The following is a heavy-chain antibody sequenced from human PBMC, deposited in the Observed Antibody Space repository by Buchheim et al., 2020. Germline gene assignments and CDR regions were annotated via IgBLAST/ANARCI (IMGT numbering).Heavy chain of an antibody. Sequence: QVQLVESGGGVVQPGRSLRLSCAASGFTFRSYGMHWVRQAPGKGLEWVAVISFDVSYKYYADSVKGRFTISRANSKNTLYLQMNSLRAEDTAVYYCAKSVITFGGVIDDYWGQGTL. CDR2: ISFDVSYK. D-gene: IGHD3-16*02. CDR1: GFTFRSYG. CDR3: AKSVITFGGVIDDY. V-gene: IGHV3-30*18. J-gene: IGHJ4*02.